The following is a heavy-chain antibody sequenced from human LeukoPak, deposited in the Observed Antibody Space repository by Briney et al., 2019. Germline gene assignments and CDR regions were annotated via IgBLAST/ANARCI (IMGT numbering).Heavy chain of an antibody. V-gene: IGHV4-59*01. CDR2: IYYSGDT. CDR1: GGSISSYY. J-gene: IGHJ4*02. D-gene: IGHD4-23*01. Sequence: SETPSLTCTVSGGSISSYYWSWIRQPPGKGLEWIGYIYYSGDTNYNPSLKSRVTISVDTSKNQFSLRLTSVTAADTAVYYCARSPDYGGNLDYWGQGTLVTVSS. CDR3: ARSPDYGGNLDY.